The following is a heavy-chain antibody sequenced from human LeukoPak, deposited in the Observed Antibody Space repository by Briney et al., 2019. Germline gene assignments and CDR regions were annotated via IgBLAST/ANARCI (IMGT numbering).Heavy chain of an antibody. Sequence: SETLSLTCTVSGGSISSYYWSWIRQPPGKGLEWIGYIYYSGSTNYNPSLKSRVTISVDTSKNQFSLKLSSVTAADTAVYYCARDQESYYDSSGYSNDAFDIWGQGTMVTVSS. V-gene: IGHV4-59*01. CDR2: IYYSGST. D-gene: IGHD3-22*01. J-gene: IGHJ3*02. CDR3: ARDQESYYDSSGYSNDAFDI. CDR1: GGSISSYY.